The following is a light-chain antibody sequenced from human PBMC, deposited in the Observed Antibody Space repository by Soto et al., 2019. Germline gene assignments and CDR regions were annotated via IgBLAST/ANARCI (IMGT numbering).Light chain of an antibody. Sequence: DIQMTQSPSSVSASVGDRVTITCRASQGISSWLAWYQQKPGKAPKLLIYAASSLQSGVPSRFSGSGSGTDFTLTISSLQPEYFASYCCQRSSSLPHTFGQGTSLEIK. J-gene: IGKJ5*01. V-gene: IGKV1-12*01. CDR3: QRSSSLPHT. CDR2: AAS. CDR1: QGISSW.